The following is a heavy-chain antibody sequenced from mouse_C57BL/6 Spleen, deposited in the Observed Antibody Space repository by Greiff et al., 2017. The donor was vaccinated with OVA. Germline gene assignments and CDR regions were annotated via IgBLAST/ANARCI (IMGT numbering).Heavy chain of an antibody. CDR2: IRLKSDNYAT. V-gene: IGHV6-3*01. Sequence: EVQVVESGGGLVQPGGSMKLSCVASGFTFSNYWMNWVRQSPEKGLEWVAQIRLKSDNYATHYAESVKGRFTISRDDSKSSVYLQMNNLRAEDTGIYYCTGSYHRAWFAYWGQGTLVTVSA. D-gene: IGHD2-12*01. CDR1: GFTFSNYW. CDR3: TGSYHRAWFAY. J-gene: IGHJ3*01.